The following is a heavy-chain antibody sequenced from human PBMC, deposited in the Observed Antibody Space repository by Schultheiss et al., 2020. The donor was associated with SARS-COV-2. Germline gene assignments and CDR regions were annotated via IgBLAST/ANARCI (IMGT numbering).Heavy chain of an antibody. V-gene: IGHV4-31*03. CDR1: GGSISSGGYY. Sequence: SQTLSLTCTVSGGSISSGGYYWSWIRQHPGKGLEWIGYIYYSGSTNYNPSLKSRVTISVDTSKNQFSLKLSSVTAADTAVYYCARQTVTTNWFDPWGQGTLVTVSS. D-gene: IGHD4-17*01. CDR3: ARQTVTTNWFDP. CDR2: IYYSGST. J-gene: IGHJ5*02.